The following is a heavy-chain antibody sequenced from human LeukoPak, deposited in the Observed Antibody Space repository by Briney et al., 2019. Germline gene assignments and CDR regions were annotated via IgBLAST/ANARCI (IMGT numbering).Heavy chain of an antibody. Sequence: PSETLSLTCTVSGGSFSSDDYYWSWIRQPPGKGLEWIGYIYHSGSTYYNPSLKSRVTISVDTSKNQFSLKLSSVTAADTAVYYCATRPGWNFRWFDPWGQGTLVTVSS. J-gene: IGHJ5*02. CDR3: ATRPGWNFRWFDP. CDR1: GGSFSSDDYY. V-gene: IGHV4-30-2*03. D-gene: IGHD1-7*01. CDR2: IYHSGST.